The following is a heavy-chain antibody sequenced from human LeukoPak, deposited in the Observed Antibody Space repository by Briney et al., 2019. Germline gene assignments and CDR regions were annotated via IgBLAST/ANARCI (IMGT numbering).Heavy chain of an antibody. D-gene: IGHD3-10*01. CDR1: GYTFTGYY. J-gene: IGHJ5*02. CDR2: INPNSGGT. Sequence: ASVKVSCKASGYTFTGYYMHWVRQAPGQGLEWMGWINPNSGGTNYAQKFQGRVTMTRDTSISTAYMELSRLRSDDTAVYYCARVQVRGVTLNWFDPWGQGTLVTVSS. CDR3: ARVQVRGVTLNWFDP. V-gene: IGHV1-2*02.